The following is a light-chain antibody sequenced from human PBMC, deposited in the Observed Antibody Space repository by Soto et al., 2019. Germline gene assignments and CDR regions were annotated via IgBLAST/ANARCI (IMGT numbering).Light chain of an antibody. V-gene: IGKV3-11*01. CDR1: QSVTSF. Sequence: EIVLTQSPATLSLSPGERATLSCRASQSVTSFLAWYQQKPGQAPRLLIYDVSSRATGIPARFSGSGSGTDLTLTISCLEPEDFAVYYCPQRSNWPLTFGGGTKVEIK. CDR2: DVS. CDR3: PQRSNWPLT. J-gene: IGKJ4*01.